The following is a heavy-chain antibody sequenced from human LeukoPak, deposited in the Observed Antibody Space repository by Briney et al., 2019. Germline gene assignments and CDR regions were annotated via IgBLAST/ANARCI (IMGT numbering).Heavy chain of an antibody. CDR1: GFTFSSYA. J-gene: IGHJ3*01. Sequence: GRSLRLSCAASGFTFSSYAIHWVRQAPGKGLEWVSSMSNSIHYADSVKGRFTISRDNAKNLLYLQMNSLRDEDTAVYYCAREALEAFDFWGQGTMVTVSS. CDR2: MSNSI. CDR3: AREALEAFDF. V-gene: IGHV3-21*06. D-gene: IGHD1-1*01.